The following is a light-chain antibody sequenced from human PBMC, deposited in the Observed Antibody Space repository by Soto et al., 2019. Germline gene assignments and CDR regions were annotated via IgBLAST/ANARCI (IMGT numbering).Light chain of an antibody. CDR3: MQALQTLLT. J-gene: IGKJ4*02. Sequence: DIVMTQSPLSLPVTPGEPASISCRSSQSLLHSNGYNYLDWYLQKPGQSPELLIYLGSNRASGVPDRFSGSGSGTDFTLKISRVEAEDVGVYYCMQALQTLLTGGGGTKVEIK. CDR1: QSLLHSNGYNY. V-gene: IGKV2-28*01. CDR2: LGS.